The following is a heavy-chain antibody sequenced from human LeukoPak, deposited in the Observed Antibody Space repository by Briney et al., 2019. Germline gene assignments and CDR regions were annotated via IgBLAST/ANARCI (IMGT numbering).Heavy chain of an antibody. CDR3: ARDRGEDYYGSGNYLRAFDI. Sequence: GGSLRLSCAASGFMFRSYSMNWVRQAPGKGLEWVSSISSSSSYIFYADSVKGRFTISRDNAKKSLSLQMNSLRAEDTAVYYCARDRGEDYYGSGNYLRAFDIWGQGTMVTVSS. V-gene: IGHV3-21*01. J-gene: IGHJ3*02. CDR2: ISSSSSYI. CDR1: GFMFRSYS. D-gene: IGHD3-10*01.